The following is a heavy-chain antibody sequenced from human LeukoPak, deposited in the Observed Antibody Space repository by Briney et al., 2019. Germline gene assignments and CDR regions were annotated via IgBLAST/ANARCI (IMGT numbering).Heavy chain of an antibody. J-gene: IGHJ5*02. CDR2: IYNSDFT. V-gene: IGHV4-59*02. D-gene: IGHD2-15*01. Sequence: SETLSLTCTVSGGSVSSYYWRWIRQPPGKAPEWIGYIYNSDFTNYNPSLKSRVTISMDTSKNQFSLRLTSVTAADTAIYYCAKAIVVVAGGWFDPWGQGNLVTVSS. CDR3: AKAIVVVAGGWFDP. CDR1: GGSVSSYY.